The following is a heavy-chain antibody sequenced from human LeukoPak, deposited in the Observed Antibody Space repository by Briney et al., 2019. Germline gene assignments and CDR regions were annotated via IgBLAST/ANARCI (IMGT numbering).Heavy chain of an antibody. D-gene: IGHD1-26*01. CDR3: ARPPRPGVVGATPFDY. Sequence: PSETLSLTCTVSGGSISSNSYYWGWIRQPPGKGLEWIGSIFYSGSTYYNPSLKSRVTISVDTSKNQFSLKLGSVTAADTAVYYCARPPRPGVVGATPFDYWGQGTLVTVSS. CDR2: IFYSGST. CDR1: GGSISSNSYY. V-gene: IGHV4-39*01. J-gene: IGHJ4*02.